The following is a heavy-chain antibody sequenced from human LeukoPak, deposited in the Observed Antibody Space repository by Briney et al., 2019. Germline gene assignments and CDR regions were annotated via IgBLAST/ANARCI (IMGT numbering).Heavy chain of an antibody. CDR1: GGFISNYF. CDR3: ARANDDFWSGYHFDY. CDR2: VYYSGSS. D-gene: IGHD3-3*01. V-gene: IGHV4-59*12. Sequence: SETLSLTCNVSGGFISNYFWSWIRQPPGKGLEWIGYVYYSGSSNHNPSLRSRVTISVDMPNSQFSLKLSSVTAADTAVYYCARANDDFWSGYHFDYWGQGTLVTVSS. J-gene: IGHJ4*02.